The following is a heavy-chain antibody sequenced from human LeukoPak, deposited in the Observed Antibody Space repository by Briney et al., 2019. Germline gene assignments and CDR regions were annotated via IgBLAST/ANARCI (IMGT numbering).Heavy chain of an antibody. Sequence: PGGSLRLSCAASGNYLMHWVRQAPGKGLEWVSAICSNDNNTYYANSVKGRFTISRDNSKNTLSLQLNSLRAEDTAVYYCAKGTSSSCYSAPNYWGQGTLVTVSS. D-gene: IGHD2-15*01. CDR3: AKGTSSSCYSAPNY. CDR1: GNYL. J-gene: IGHJ4*02. CDR2: ICSNDNNT. V-gene: IGHV3-23*01.